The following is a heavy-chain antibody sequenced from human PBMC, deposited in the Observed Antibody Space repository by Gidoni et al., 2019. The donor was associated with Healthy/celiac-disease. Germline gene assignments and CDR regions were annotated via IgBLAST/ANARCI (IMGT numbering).Heavy chain of an antibody. J-gene: IGHJ3*02. CDR3: ARVWQQLVLGSDAFDI. D-gene: IGHD6-13*01. Sequence: QVQLQQWGAVLLKPSETLSLTCAVYAGSFSGYYWSWIRQPPGKGLEWIGEINHSGSTNYNPSLKSRVTISVDTSKNQFSLKLSSVTAADTAVYYCARVWQQLVLGSDAFDIWGQGTMVTVSS. CDR1: AGSFSGYY. CDR2: INHSGST. V-gene: IGHV4-34*01.